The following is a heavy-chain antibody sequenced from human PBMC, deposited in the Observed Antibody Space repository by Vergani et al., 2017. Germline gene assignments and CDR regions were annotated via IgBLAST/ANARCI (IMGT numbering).Heavy chain of an antibody. CDR3: ARVGVAADYYYYYMDV. D-gene: IGHD6-13*01. J-gene: IGHJ6*03. V-gene: IGHV4-38-2*02. CDR2: IYHSVST. Sequence: QVQLQESGPGLVKPSETLSLTCTVSGYSISSGYYWGWIRQPLGKGLEWIGSIYHSVSTYYNPSLKSRVTISVDTSKNQFSLKLSSVTAADTAVYYCARVGVAADYYYYYMDVWGKGTTVTVSS. CDR1: GYSISSGYY.